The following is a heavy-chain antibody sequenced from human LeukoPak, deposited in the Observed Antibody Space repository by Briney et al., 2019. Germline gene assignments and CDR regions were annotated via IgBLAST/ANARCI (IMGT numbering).Heavy chain of an antibody. Sequence: SETLSLTCTVSGASISSGNYYWGWIRQPPGKGLEWIGGISYSGGSYYNPSLKSRVTISVDTSKTQFSLKLSSVTAADTAMYYCARRAVEITIFGVVPRGFDPWGQGTLVTVSS. V-gene: IGHV4-39*01. D-gene: IGHD3-3*01. CDR1: GASISSGNYY. CDR2: ISYSGGS. CDR3: ARRAVEITIFGVVPRGFDP. J-gene: IGHJ5*02.